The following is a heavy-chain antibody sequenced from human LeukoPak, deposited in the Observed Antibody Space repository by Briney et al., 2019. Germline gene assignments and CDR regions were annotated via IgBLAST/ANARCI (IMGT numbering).Heavy chain of an antibody. CDR3: ARDRYWDGSMDV. CDR2: ISAYKGNT. D-gene: IGHD1-14*01. V-gene: IGHV1-18*01. CDR1: GYTFTSYG. Sequence: ASVKVSCKASGYTFTSYGISWVRQAPGQGLEWMGWISAYKGNTNYAQKLQGRVTMTTDTSTSTAYMELRSLRPDDTAVYYCARDRYWDGSMDVWGKGTTVTVSS. J-gene: IGHJ6*03.